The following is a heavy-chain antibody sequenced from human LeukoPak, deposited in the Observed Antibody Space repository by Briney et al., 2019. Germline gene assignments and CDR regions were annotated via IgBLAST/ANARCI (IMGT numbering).Heavy chain of an antibody. CDR3: AGRVYYDSSTNYYQPFDI. J-gene: IGHJ3*02. Sequence: GGSLRLSCAASGFTVSNNYMSWVRQAPGKGLEWVSVIYSGGSTYYADSVKGRFTISRDGSKNTLYLQMNNLRAEDTAIYYCAGRVYYDSSTNYYQPFDIWGQGTMVTVSS. CDR2: IYSGGST. D-gene: IGHD3-22*01. V-gene: IGHV3-53*01. CDR1: GFTVSNNY.